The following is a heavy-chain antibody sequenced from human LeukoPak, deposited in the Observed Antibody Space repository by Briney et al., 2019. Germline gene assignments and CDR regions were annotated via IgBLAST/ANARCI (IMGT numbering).Heavy chain of an antibody. J-gene: IGHJ4*02. CDR3: ARDRGGKGSAIFY. V-gene: IGHV1-18*01. CDR1: GYSFPIYG. Sequence: ASVTVSFKASGYSFPIYGINWVRQAPGQGLEGMGRIRPHTGETNSAQRFQDRVTIPTHTSTTTAYMELSSLRFDDTAVYYCARDRGGKGSAIFYWGQGSLVTVSS. D-gene: IGHD2-2*01. CDR2: IRPHTGET.